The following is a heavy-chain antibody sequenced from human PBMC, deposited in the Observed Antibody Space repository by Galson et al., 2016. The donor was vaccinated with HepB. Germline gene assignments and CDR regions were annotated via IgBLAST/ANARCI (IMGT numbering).Heavy chain of an antibody. CDR2: LSYDGSNA. V-gene: IGHV3-30*18. Sequence: SLRLSCAASGFRFSDYGLHWVRQAPRKGLEWVAVLSYDGSNAYYPDSVKGRFTISRDNSKATLFLEMHSLRVEDTAAYYCAKDWYVVVVPAAMVADYWGQGTLVTVSS. CDR1: GFRFSDYG. CDR3: AKDWYVVVVPAAMVADY. J-gene: IGHJ4*02. D-gene: IGHD2-2*01.